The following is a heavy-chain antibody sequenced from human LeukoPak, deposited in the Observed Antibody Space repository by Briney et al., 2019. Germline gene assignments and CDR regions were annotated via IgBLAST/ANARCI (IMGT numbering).Heavy chain of an antibody. J-gene: IGHJ4*02. CDR2: IYYSGST. CDR3: ARARGVGDFDY. D-gene: IGHD3-16*01. CDR1: GGSVSSGSYY. V-gene: IGHV4-61*01. Sequence: SETLSLTCTVSGGSVSSGSYYWSWIRQPPGKGLEWIGYIYYSGSTSYNPSLKSRVTISVDTSKNQFSLKLSSVTAADTAVYYCARARGVGDFDYWGQGTLVTVSS.